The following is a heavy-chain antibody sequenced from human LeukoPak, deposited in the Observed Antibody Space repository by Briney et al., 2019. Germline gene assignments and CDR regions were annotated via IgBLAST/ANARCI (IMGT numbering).Heavy chain of an antibody. J-gene: IGHJ6*02. D-gene: IGHD6-13*01. CDR2: IYSGGST. CDR3: ATIRLSSSWYDGMDV. Sequence: GGSLRLSCAASGFTVSSNYMSWVRQAPGKALEWVSVIYSGGSTYYADSVKGRFTISRDNSKNTLYLQMNGLRAEDTAVYYCATIRLSSSWYDGMDVWGQGTTVTVSS. V-gene: IGHV3-53*01. CDR1: GFTVSSNY.